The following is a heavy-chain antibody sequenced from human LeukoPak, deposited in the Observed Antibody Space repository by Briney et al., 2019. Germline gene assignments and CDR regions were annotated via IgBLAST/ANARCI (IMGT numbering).Heavy chain of an antibody. CDR1: GYTLKNDD. J-gene: IGHJ3*02. V-gene: IGHV1-18*01. CDR3: ARDPSIAPDI. D-gene: IGHD2-15*01. Sequence: GASVKVSCKAFGYTLKNDDINWVRQAPGQGLEWMGWISAYNGNTNYAQKLQGRVTMTTDTSTSTAYMELRSLRSDDTAVYYCARDPSIAPDIWGQGTMVTVSS. CDR2: ISAYNGNT.